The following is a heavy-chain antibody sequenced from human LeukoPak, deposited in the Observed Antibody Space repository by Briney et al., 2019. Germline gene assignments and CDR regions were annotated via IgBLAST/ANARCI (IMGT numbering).Heavy chain of an antibody. D-gene: IGHD6-6*01. CDR3: ARVGYSSSSDWFDP. CDR2: INHSGST. Sequence: SETLSLTRAVYGGSFSGYYWSWIRQPPGKGLEWIGEINHSGSTNYNPSLKSRVTISVDTSKNQFSLKLSSVTAADTAVYYCARVGYSSSSDWFDPWGQGTLVTASS. CDR1: GGSFSGYY. J-gene: IGHJ5*02. V-gene: IGHV4-34*01.